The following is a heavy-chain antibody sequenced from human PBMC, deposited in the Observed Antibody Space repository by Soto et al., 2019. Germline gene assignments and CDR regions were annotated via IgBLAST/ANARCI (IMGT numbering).Heavy chain of an antibody. D-gene: IGHD5-18*01. V-gene: IGHV1-46*01. J-gene: IGHJ4*02. CDR1: GDTFSSYA. CDR2: INPSGGST. Sequence: GASVKVSCKASGDTFSSYAISWVRQAPGQGLEWMGIINPSGGSTSYAQKFQGRVTMTRDTSTSTVYMELSSLRSEDTAVYYCARVGRDTAMVPGGYFDYWGQGTLVTVSS. CDR3: ARVGRDTAMVPGGYFDY.